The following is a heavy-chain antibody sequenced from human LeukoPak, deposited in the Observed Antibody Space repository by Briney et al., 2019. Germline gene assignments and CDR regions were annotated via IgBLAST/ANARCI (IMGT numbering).Heavy chain of an antibody. V-gene: IGHV4-59*01. J-gene: IGHJ4*02. Sequence: YPSETLSLTCSVSGVSISDYHWIWLRQPPPKALEWMGYFSYSGSTSYNPSLKSRVTMSVDTSKNQFSLMLISVAAADTAVYYCARMYSGTSYYFDFWGQGTLVTVSS. CDR2: FSYSGST. CDR1: GVSISDYH. D-gene: IGHD1-26*01. CDR3: ARMYSGTSYYFDF.